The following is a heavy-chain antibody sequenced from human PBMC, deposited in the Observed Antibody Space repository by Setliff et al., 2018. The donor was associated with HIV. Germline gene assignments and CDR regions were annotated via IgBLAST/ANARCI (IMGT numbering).Heavy chain of an antibody. J-gene: IGHJ6*03. CDR2: IYPGDSDA. CDR3: ARAPRSPLRWRDNLLSSSSFFMDV. CDR1: GYRFTDYW. Sequence: GESLKISCRGSGYRFTDYWIGSVRQMPGKGLEWMGVIYPGDSDARYSPSFQGQVTISADKSISAVYLQWDSLKASDSAIYYCARAPRSPLRWRDNLLSSSSFFMDVWGKGTTVTVSS. D-gene: IGHD2-21*01. V-gene: IGHV5-51*01.